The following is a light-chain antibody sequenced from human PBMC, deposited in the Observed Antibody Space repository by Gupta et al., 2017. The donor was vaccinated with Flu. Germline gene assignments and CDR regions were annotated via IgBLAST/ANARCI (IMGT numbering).Light chain of an antibody. J-gene: IGLJ2*01. Sequence: QLILTLSPSASASLGASVTLTCTLSIGHSSYAIAWHQQQPQKGPRYVMKLNTDGSHTKGDGIPDRFSGSSSGAERYLTISSVQAEDEADYYCQTWTSDIVVFGGGTKLTVL. CDR2: LNTDGSH. CDR1: IGHSSYA. V-gene: IGLV4-69*01. CDR3: QTWTSDIVV.